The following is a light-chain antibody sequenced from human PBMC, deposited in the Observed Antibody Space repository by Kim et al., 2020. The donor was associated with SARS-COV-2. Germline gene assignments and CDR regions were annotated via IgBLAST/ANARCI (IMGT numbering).Light chain of an antibody. J-gene: IGKJ5*01. CDR3: QQVNSYPIT. CDR1: QGISSN. Sequence: ASVGHRVTITCRASQGISSNLAWYQQKPGKAPKLLIYAASTLQSGVPSRFSGSGSGTDFTLPIRSLQPEDFATYYCQQVNSYPITFGQGTRLEIK. V-gene: IGKV1-9*01. CDR2: AAS.